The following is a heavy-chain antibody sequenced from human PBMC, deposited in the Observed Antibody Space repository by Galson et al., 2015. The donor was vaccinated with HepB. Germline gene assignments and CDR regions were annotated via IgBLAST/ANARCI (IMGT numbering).Heavy chain of an antibody. J-gene: IGHJ4*02. Sequence: SVKVSCKASGYTFTSYAVHWVRQAPGQRLEWMGWINAGNGNTKYSQKFQGRVTITRDTSASTAYMELSSLRSEDTAVYYCARGTYDILTGYYEYYFDYWGQGTLVTVSS. D-gene: IGHD3-9*01. CDR3: ARGTYDILTGYYEYYFDY. V-gene: IGHV1-3*01. CDR2: INAGNGNT. CDR1: GYTFTSYA.